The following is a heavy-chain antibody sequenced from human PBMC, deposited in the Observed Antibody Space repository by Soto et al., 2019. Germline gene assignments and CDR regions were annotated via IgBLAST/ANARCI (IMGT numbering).Heavy chain of an antibody. CDR3: ATGIGGQDGFDN. Sequence: QVQLVQSGPELKKPGSSVRVSCRASGGTFNSYTITWVRQSPGQGLEWLGRIIATLDLTNSAQNFQGRVTNTAEKSKSHAYMEMTRLRSEGPAVYYCATGIGGQDGFDNWGQGTVVTVSS. CDR1: GGTFNSYT. CDR2: IIATLDLT. V-gene: IGHV1-69*02. J-gene: IGHJ3*02.